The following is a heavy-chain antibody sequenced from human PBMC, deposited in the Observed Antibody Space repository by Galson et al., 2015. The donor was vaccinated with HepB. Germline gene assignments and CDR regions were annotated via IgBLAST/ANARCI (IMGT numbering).Heavy chain of an antibody. D-gene: IGHD5-12*01. CDR3: ARGGRGYDFYPFDY. V-gene: IGHV3-66*01. Sequence: SLRLSCAASGFTVSSNYMSWVRQAPGKGLEWVSVIYSGGSTYYADSVKGRFTISRDNSKNTLYLQMNSLRAEDTAVYYCARGGRGYDFYPFDYWGQGTLVTVSS. J-gene: IGHJ4*02. CDR1: GFTVSSNY. CDR2: IYSGGST.